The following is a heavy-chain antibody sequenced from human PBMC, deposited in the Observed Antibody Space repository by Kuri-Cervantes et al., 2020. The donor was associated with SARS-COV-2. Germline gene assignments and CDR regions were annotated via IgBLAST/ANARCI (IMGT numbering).Heavy chain of an antibody. CDR2: IYYSGST. Sequence: SETLSLTCTVSGGSISSSSYYWGWIRQPPGKGLEWIGSIYYSGSTYYNSSLKSRVTISVDTSKNQFSLKLSSVTAADTAVYYCARHSPRSSYYYYYMDVWGKGTTVTVSS. CDR3: ARHSPRSSYYYYYMDV. V-gene: IGHV4-39*01. CDR1: GGSISSSSYY. J-gene: IGHJ6*03.